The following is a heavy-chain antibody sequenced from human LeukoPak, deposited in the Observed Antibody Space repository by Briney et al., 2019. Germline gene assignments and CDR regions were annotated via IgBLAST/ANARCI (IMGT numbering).Heavy chain of an antibody. CDR2: IYYSGST. J-gene: IGHJ4*02. CDR1: GGSFSGYY. CDR3: ARDRPSGTPFDY. Sequence: SETLSLTCAVYGGSFSGYYWGWIRPPPGKGLEWIGSIYYSGSTYYNPSLKSRVTISVDTSKNQFSLKLSSVTAADTAVYYCARDRPSGTPFDYWGQGTLVTVSS. D-gene: IGHD1-26*01. V-gene: IGHV4-34*01.